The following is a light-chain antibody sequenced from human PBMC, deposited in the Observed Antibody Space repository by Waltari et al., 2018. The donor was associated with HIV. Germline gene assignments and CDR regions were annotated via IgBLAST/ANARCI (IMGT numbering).Light chain of an antibody. CDR2: DVS. CDR3: CSYAGDYTFR. CDR1: SSDVGGYNY. V-gene: IGLV2-11*01. Sequence: QSALTQPRSVSGSPGQSVTISCTGTSSDVGGYNYVSWYPQHPGKAPKLMIYDVSNRPSGVPDRFSGSKSGNTASLTISGLQAEDEADFYCCSYAGDYTFRFGGGTKLTVL. J-gene: IGLJ3*02.